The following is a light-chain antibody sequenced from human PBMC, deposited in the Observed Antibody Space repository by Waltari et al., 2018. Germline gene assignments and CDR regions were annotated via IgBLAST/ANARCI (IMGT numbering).Light chain of an antibody. CDR2: GAS. CDR3: QQYNDWIN. CDR1: RAVRSD. Sequence: ILMTPSPVTLSVSPGERVTLSCRASRAVRSDLAWYQQKPGRSPRLLIYGASTRATGVPARFSGSGSGTDFSLTITSLQSEDLAVYYCQQYNDWINFGQGTRLEI. V-gene: IGKV3-15*01. J-gene: IGKJ5*01.